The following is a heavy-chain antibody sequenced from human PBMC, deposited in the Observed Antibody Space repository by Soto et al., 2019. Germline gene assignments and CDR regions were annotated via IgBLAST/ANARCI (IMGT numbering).Heavy chain of an antibody. Sequence: SGPTLVKPTQTLTLTCTFSGFSLSTSGVGVGWIRQPPGKALEWLALIYWDDDKRYSPSLKSRLTITKDTSKNQVVLTMTNMDPVDTATYYCARTGHITIFGVSFDYWGQGTLVTVSS. V-gene: IGHV2-5*02. D-gene: IGHD3-3*01. CDR3: ARTGHITIFGVSFDY. CDR1: GFSLSTSGVG. CDR2: IYWDDDK. J-gene: IGHJ4*02.